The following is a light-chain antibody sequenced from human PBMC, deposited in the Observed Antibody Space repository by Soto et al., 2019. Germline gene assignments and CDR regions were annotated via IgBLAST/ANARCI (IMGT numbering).Light chain of an antibody. J-gene: IGLJ3*02. CDR3: LVSYNGANRV. Sequence: QAVVTQEPSLTVSPGGTVTLTCGSSTGAVTSGHYPYWFQQKPGQAPRTLIYETTNNESWTPARFSGSLLGGKAALTLSGAQPEDEADYYCLVSYNGANRVFGGGTKLTVL. CDR2: ETT. V-gene: IGLV7-46*01. CDR1: TGAVTSGHY.